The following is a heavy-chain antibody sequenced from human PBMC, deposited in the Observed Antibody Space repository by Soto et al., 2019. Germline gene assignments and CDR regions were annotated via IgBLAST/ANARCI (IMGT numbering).Heavy chain of an antibody. J-gene: IGHJ5*02. CDR1: GYTFTSYA. D-gene: IGHD2-2*01. V-gene: IGHV1-3*01. CDR3: ARELPAAMLGWFDP. CDR2: INAGNGNK. Sequence: ASVKVSCKASGYTFTSYAMHWVRQAPGQRLEWMGWINAGNGNKKYSQKFQGRVTITRDTSASTAYMELSSLRSEDTAVYYCARELPAAMLGWFDPWGQGTLVTVSS.